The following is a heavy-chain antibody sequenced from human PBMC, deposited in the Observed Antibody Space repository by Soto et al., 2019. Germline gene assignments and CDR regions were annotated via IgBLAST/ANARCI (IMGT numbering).Heavy chain of an antibody. J-gene: IGHJ4*02. CDR1: GGTFSSYT. CDR3: ARMAVAGISDY. CDR2: IIPILGIA. Sequence: QVQLVQSGAEVKKPGSSVKVSCKASGGTFSSYTISWVRQAPGQGLEWMGRIIPILGIANYAQKFQGRVTITAEKSTSTAYMELSSLRSEDTAVYYCARMAVAGISDYWGQGTLVTVSS. D-gene: IGHD6-19*01. V-gene: IGHV1-69*02.